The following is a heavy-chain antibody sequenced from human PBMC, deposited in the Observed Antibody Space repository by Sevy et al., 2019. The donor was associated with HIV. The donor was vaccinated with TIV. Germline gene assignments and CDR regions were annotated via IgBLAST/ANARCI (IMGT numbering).Heavy chain of an antibody. J-gene: IGHJ4*02. CDR3: ATTKDYYDTSAYPFDY. CDR1: GYTLTQLS. V-gene: IGHV1-24*01. Sequence: ASVKVSCKVSGYTLTQLSMHWVRQAPGKGLEWMASFDTEDGETIYAQKFQGRVTMTEDTSTDTAYMELSSLRSEDTAVYYCATTKDYYDTSAYPFDYWGQGTLVTVSS. CDR2: FDTEDGET. D-gene: IGHD3-22*01.